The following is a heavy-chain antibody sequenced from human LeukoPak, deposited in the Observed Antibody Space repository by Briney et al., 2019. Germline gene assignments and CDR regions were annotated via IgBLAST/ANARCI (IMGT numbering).Heavy chain of an antibody. V-gene: IGHV3-23*01. CDR1: GFTFSSYA. Sequence: GGSLRLSCAASGFTFSSYAMSWVRQAPGKGLERVSAISGSGGSTYYADSVKGRFTISRDNSKNTLYLQMNSLRAEDTAVYYCAKEEAWIQLWHVSPLDYWGQGTLVTVSS. CDR3: AKEEAWIQLWHVSPLDY. CDR2: ISGSGGST. D-gene: IGHD5-18*01. J-gene: IGHJ4*02.